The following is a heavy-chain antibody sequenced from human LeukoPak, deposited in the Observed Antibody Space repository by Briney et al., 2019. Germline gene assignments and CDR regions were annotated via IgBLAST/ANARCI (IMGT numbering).Heavy chain of an antibody. CDR3: ARVSRGVYSSSWYLLDY. V-gene: IGHV4-39*07. J-gene: IGHJ4*02. D-gene: IGHD6-13*01. CDR2: IYYSGST. CDR1: GGSISSSSYY. Sequence: SETLSLTCTVSGGSISSSSYYWGWIRQPPGKGLEWIGSIYYSGSTYYNPSLKSRVTMSVDTSKNQFSLKLSSVTAADTAVYYCARVSRGVYSSSWYLLDYWGQGTLVTVSP.